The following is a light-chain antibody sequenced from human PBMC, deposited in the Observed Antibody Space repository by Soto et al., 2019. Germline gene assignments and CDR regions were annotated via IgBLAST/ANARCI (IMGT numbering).Light chain of an antibody. CDR1: QSVSSSY. V-gene: IGKV3-20*01. J-gene: IGKJ1*01. CDR2: GAS. Sequence: EIVLTQSPGTLSLSPGERATLSCRASQSVSSSYLAWYQQKPGQAPRLLIYGASSRAPGIPDTFSGSGSGTDFTLTISRLEPEDFAVYYCQQYGSSPRTFGQGTKVEIK. CDR3: QQYGSSPRT.